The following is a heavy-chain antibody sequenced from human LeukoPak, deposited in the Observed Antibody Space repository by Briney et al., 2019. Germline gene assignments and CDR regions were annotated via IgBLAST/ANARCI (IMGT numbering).Heavy chain of an antibody. CDR2: INPNSGGT. Sequence: GASVKVSCKASGYTFTGYYMHWVRQAPGQGLEWMGRINPNSGGTNYAQKFQGRVTMTRDTSISTAYMELSRLRSDDTAVYYCARVSSRGITIFGVVKTTPFDYWGQGTLVTVSS. CDR1: GYTFTGYY. CDR3: ARVSSRGITIFGVVKTTPFDY. V-gene: IGHV1-2*06. J-gene: IGHJ4*02. D-gene: IGHD3-3*01.